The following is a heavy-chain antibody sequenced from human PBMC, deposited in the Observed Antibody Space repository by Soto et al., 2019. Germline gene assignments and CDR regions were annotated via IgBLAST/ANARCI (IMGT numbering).Heavy chain of an antibody. CDR1: GFTFSSYA. CDR3: VKVLGERLSGVSGGAFDI. Sequence: GGSLRLSCSASGFTFSSYAMHWVRQAPGKGLEYVSAISSNGGRTYYADSEKGRFTISRDNSKNTLYLQMSSLRAEAAAVYCCVKVLGERLSGVSGGAFDIWGQGTMVTVSS. D-gene: IGHD3-16*01. CDR2: ISSNGGRT. J-gene: IGHJ3*02. V-gene: IGHV3-64D*09.